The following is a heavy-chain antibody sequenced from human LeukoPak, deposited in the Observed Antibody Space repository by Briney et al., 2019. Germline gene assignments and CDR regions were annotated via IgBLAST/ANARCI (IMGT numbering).Heavy chain of an antibody. J-gene: IGHJ4*02. CDR1: GGSFSGYY. D-gene: IGHD3-10*01. Sequence: SETLSLTCAVYGGSFSGYYWSWLRQPPGKGLEWIGEINHSGSTNYNPSLKSRVTISVDTSKDQFSLKLSSVTAADTAVYYCARGGGQLLWFGELLFDYWGQGTLVTVSS. CDR2: INHSGST. CDR3: ARGGGQLLWFGELLFDY. V-gene: IGHV4-34*01.